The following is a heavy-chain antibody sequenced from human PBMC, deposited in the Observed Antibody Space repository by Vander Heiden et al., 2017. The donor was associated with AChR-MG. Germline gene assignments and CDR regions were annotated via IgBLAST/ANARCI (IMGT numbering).Heavy chain of an antibody. CDR2: ISYDGSNK. CDR3: ARQGVQLERRTNGWFDP. CDR1: GFTSSSYA. V-gene: IGHV3-30-3*01. D-gene: IGHD1-1*01. J-gene: IGHJ5*02. Sequence: QVQLVESGGGVVQPGRSLRLSCAASGFTSSSYAMHWVRQAPGKGLEWVAVISYDGSNKYYADSVKGRFTISRDNSKNTLYLQMNSLRAEDTAVYYCARQGVQLERRTNGWFDPWGQGTLVTVSS.